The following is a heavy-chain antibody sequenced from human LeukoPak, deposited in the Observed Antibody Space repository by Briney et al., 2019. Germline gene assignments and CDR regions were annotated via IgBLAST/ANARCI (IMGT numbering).Heavy chain of an antibody. CDR3: AKLVDSSGWVFDF. Sequence: ASVKVSCKASGYTFTDYYMHWVRQAPGQGLEWMGWMNPNSGDTNYAQEFQGWVTMTRDTSINTAYMELSRLKSDDTAIYYCAKLVDSSGWVFDFWGQGTLVTVSS. D-gene: IGHD6-19*01. CDR2: MNPNSGDT. CDR1: GYTFTDYY. V-gene: IGHV1-2*04. J-gene: IGHJ4*02.